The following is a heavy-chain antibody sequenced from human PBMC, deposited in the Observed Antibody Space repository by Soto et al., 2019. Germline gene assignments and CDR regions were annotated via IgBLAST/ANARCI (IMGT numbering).Heavy chain of an antibody. CDR3: ARAVRGAGWNY. D-gene: IGHD3-10*01. V-gene: IGHV4-34*01. J-gene: IGHJ4*02. CDR1: GGSFSGYY. CDR2: INHSGST. Sequence: QVQLQQWGAGLLKPSETLSLTCAVYGGSFSGYYWSWIRQPPGKGLEWIGEINHSGSTNYNPSLKSRVTIPVDTSKNQFSLKLRSVTAAETAVYYCARAVRGAGWNYWGQGTLVTVSS.